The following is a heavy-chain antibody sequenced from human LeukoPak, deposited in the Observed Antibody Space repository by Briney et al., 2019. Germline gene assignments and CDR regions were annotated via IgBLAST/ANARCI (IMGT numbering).Heavy chain of an antibody. D-gene: IGHD3-3*01. CDR1: GFTFSTYG. Sequence: GGSLRLSCAASGFTFSTYGMSWVRQAPGKGLEWVSAIGGSGGSTYYADSVKGRFTISRDNSKNTLYLQMNSLRAEDTAVYYCAKPRITIFGVIDYWGQGTLVTVSS. CDR2: IGGSGGST. V-gene: IGHV3-23*01. J-gene: IGHJ4*02. CDR3: AKPRITIFGVIDY.